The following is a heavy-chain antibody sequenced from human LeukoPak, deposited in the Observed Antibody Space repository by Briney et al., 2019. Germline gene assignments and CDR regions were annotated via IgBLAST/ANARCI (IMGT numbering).Heavy chain of an antibody. D-gene: IGHD6-6*01. CDR1: GFTFSEYW. Sequence: GGSLRLSCAASGFTFSEYWMSWLRQAPGKGLEWVANIKKDGSEKHYVDSVKGRFTISRDNAKNSLYLQMSSLRAEDTAVFYCAAARDYYYYYYMDVWGKGTTVTVSS. J-gene: IGHJ6*03. CDR3: AAARDYYYYYYMDV. CDR2: IKKDGSEK. V-gene: IGHV3-7*01.